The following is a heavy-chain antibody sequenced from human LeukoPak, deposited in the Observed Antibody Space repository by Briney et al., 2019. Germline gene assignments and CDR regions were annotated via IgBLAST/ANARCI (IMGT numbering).Heavy chain of an antibody. V-gene: IGHV3-23*01. CDR1: GFTFSSYA. CDR3: AKDPRGYSGYPLYSSGWYLYYYGMDV. D-gene: IGHD6-19*01. CDR2: ISGSGGST. J-gene: IGHJ6*02. Sequence: GGSLRLSCAASGFTFSSYAMSWVRQPPGKGLEWVSAISGSGGSTYYADSVKGRFTISRDNSKNTLYLQMNSLRAEDTAVYYCAKDPRGYSGYPLYSSGWYLYYYGMDVWGQGTTVTVSS.